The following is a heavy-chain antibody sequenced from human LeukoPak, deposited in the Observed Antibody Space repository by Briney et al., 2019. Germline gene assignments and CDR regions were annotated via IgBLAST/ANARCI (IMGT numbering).Heavy chain of an antibody. J-gene: IGHJ5*02. CDR2: ISGDAVNT. V-gene: IGHV3-43*02. CDR1: GFTFDEYA. CDR3: AKDLGPTGAGWFDP. Sequence: GGSLRLPCAASGFTFDEYAMHWVRQAPGKGLEWVSLISGDAVNTYYADSVKGRFTISRDNSKDSLYLQMNSLETEDTALYYCAKDLGPTGAGWFDPWGQGMLVTVSS. D-gene: IGHD1-14*01.